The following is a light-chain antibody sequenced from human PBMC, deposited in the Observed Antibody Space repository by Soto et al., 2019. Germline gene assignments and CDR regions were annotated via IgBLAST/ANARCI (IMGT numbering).Light chain of an antibody. Sequence: EIVLTQSPATLSLSPGERATLSCRASQSVSSYLAWYQQKPGQAHRLLIYDAYNRATGIQARFSGSGSGTDFTLTIRSLEPEDFAVYYCKQYGSSSWTVGQGTKVDNK. CDR1: QSVSSY. CDR3: KQYGSSSWT. CDR2: DAY. J-gene: IGKJ1*01. V-gene: IGKV3-11*01.